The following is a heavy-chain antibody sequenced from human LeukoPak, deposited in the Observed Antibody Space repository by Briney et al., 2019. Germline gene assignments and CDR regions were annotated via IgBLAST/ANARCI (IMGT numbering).Heavy chain of an antibody. CDR1: GGSISSSSYY. J-gene: IGHJ1*01. V-gene: IGHV4-39*01. D-gene: IGHD2-2*03. CDR2: FYYSGST. CDR3: ARSVDIVVVPAAIHRYFQH. Sequence: KSSETLSLTCTVSGGSISSSSYYWGWIRQPPGKGLEWIGSFYYSGSTYYNPSLKSRVTISVDTSKNQFSLKLSSVTAADTAVYYCARSVDIVVVPAAIHRYFQHWGQGTLVTVSS.